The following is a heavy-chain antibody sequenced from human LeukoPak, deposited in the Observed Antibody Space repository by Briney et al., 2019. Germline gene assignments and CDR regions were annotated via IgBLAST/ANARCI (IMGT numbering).Heavy chain of an antibody. CDR2: INGDGSST. J-gene: IGHJ4*02. CDR1: GFTFSSYW. Sequence: GGSLRLSCAASGFTFSSYWMHWVRQAPGKGLVWVSRINGDGSSTSYADSVKGRFTISRDNAKNTLYLQMNSLRAEDTAVYYWARARDGYNSSRAGDYWGQGTLVTVSS. D-gene: IGHD5-24*01. CDR3: ARARDGYNSSRAGDY. V-gene: IGHV3-74*01.